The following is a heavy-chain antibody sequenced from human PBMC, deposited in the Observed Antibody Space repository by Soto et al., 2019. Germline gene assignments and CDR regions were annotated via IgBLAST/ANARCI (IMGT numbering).Heavy chain of an antibody. Sequence: SVKVSCKASGFTFTSSAMQWVRQARGQRLEWIGWIVVGSGNTNYAQKFQERVTITRDMSTSTAYMELSSLRSEDTAVYYCAADIRATVTTFDYWDQGTLVTVSS. V-gene: IGHV1-58*02. J-gene: IGHJ4*02. CDR2: IVVGSGNT. CDR3: AADIRATVTTFDY. CDR1: GFTFTSSA. D-gene: IGHD4-17*01.